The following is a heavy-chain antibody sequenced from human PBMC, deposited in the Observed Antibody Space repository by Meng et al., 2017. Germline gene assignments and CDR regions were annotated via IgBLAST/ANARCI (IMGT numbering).Heavy chain of an antibody. CDR1: GGTFRSYA. D-gene: IGHD7-27*01. Sequence: GQVVRLWGWGTKPGSSGRVSCKASGGTFRSYAISWVRQAPGQGLECMGGIIPIFGTANYAQKFQGSVTITADESTSTAYMELGSLRSEDTAVYYCASNDGTGDRTGGDYWGQGTLVTVSS. J-gene: IGHJ4*02. CDR2: IIPIFGTA. V-gene: IGHV1-69*01. CDR3: ASNDGTGDRTGGDY.